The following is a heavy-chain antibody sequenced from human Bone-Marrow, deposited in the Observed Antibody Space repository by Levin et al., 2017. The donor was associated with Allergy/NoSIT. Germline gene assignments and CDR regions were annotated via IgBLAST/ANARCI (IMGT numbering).Heavy chain of an antibody. J-gene: IGHJ6*02. CDR3: AKGIMATTPGVYYFYFYGMDG. D-gene: IGHD1-26*01. CDR2: ISYDGGKQ. Sequence: GGSLRLSCAASGFTFSNYGLHWARQAPGKGLEWVAVISYDGGKQYYADSVKDRFTISRDNSNNTVYLQMSSLKTEDTAVYYCAKGIMATTPGVYYFYFYGMDGWGQGTTVTVTS. V-gene: IGHV3-30*18. CDR1: GFTFSNYG.